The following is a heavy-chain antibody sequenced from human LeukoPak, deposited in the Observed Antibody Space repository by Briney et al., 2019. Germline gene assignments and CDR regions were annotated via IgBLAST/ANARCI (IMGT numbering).Heavy chain of an antibody. Sequence: SETLSLTCAVYGGSFSGYYWSWIRQPPGKGLEWIGEINHSGSTNYYPSIKSRVTLSVDTSKTQFSLTLSSVTAADTAVYYCARGRPRNHCSGGSCYYYYYGMDVWGQGTTVTVSS. CDR3: ARGRPRNHCSGGSCYYYYYGMDV. CDR1: GGSFSGYY. D-gene: IGHD2-15*01. V-gene: IGHV4-34*01. J-gene: IGHJ6*02. CDR2: INHSGST.